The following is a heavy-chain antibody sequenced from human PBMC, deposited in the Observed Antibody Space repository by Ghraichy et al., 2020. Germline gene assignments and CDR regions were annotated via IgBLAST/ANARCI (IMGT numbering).Heavy chain of an antibody. Sequence: SETLSLTCVVYGGSLSGYYCSWIRQPPGKGLEWIGEINHSGGANSNPSLKSRVTISVETSKNQCSLKLNSVTAADTGVYYCARGRVVAGDRYYYGMDVWGQGTTVTVSS. J-gene: IGHJ6*02. CDR2: INHSGGA. D-gene: IGHD2-15*01. V-gene: IGHV4-34*01. CDR1: GGSLSGYY. CDR3: ARGRVVAGDRYYYGMDV.